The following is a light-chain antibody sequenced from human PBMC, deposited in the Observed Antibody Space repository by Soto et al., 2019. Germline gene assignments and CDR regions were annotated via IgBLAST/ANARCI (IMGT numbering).Light chain of an antibody. CDR2: GAS. Sequence: EIVLTQSPGTLSLSPGERATLSCRASQSVSSSYLAWYQQKPGQAPRLLIYGASSRATGIPDRFSGSGSGTDFTHTISILEPEDFAVYYCQQYGSSPLTFGPGTKVDIK. V-gene: IGKV3-20*01. J-gene: IGKJ3*01. CDR3: QQYGSSPLT. CDR1: QSVSSSY.